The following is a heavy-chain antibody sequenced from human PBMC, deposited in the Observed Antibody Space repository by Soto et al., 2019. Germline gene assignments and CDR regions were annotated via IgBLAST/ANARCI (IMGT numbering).Heavy chain of an antibody. CDR2: IYHSGST. CDR1: GGSISSSNW. Sequence: SETLSLTCAVSGGSISSSNWWSWVRQPPGKGLEWIGEIYHSGSTNYNPSLKSRLTISVDKSKNQFSLKLSSVTAADTAVYYCARSPDSSGYYPRWYYYGMDVWGQGTTVTVSS. D-gene: IGHD3-22*01. J-gene: IGHJ6*02. CDR3: ARSPDSSGYYPRWYYYGMDV. V-gene: IGHV4-4*02.